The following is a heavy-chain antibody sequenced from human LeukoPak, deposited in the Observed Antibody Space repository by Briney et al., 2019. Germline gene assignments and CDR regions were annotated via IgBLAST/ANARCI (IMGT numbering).Heavy chain of an antibody. CDR2: IQYDGSNK. CDR1: GFTFSSYG. Sequence: GGSLRLSCAASGFTFSSYGMHWVRQAPGKGLEWVAFIQYDGSNKYYADSVKGRFTISRDNSKNTLYLQMNSLRAEDTAVYYCAKDRGYYDSSFFDYWGQGTLVTVSS. V-gene: IGHV3-30*02. CDR3: AKDRGYYDSSFFDY. J-gene: IGHJ4*02. D-gene: IGHD3-22*01.